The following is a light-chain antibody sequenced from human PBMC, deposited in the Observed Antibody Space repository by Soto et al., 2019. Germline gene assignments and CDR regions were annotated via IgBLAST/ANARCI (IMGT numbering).Light chain of an antibody. CDR3: QQYGSSPVT. CDR2: DTS. Sequence: EIVMTQSPATLSVSPGERATLSCRASQSVSSNLAWYQQKPGQAPRLLIYDTSNRATGVPARFSGSGSGTDFTLTISRLEPEDFAVYYCQQYGSSPVTFGQGTKVDIK. V-gene: IGKV3-20*01. J-gene: IGKJ1*01. CDR1: QSVSSN.